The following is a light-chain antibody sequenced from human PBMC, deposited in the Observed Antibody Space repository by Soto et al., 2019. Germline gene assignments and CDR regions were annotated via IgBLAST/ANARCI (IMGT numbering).Light chain of an antibody. CDR2: GAS. J-gene: IGKJ4*01. Sequence: EIVMTQSPATLSVSPGERATLSCRASQSVSSNLAWYQQKPGHAPRLLIYGASTRATGIPARFSGSGSGTEFTLTISSLQSEDFAVYYCQQYNNWPKVTFGGGTKVDI. V-gene: IGKV3-15*01. CDR3: QQYNNWPKVT. CDR1: QSVSSN.